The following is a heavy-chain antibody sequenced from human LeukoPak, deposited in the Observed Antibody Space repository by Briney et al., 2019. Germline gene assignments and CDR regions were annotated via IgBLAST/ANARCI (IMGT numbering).Heavy chain of an antibody. V-gene: IGHV3-48*03. J-gene: IGHJ4*02. Sequence: GGSLRLSCAASGFTFSSYEVNWVRQAPGKGLEWVSYISSSGSTIYYADSVKGRFTISRDNARNSLYLQMNSLRAEDTAVYYCARSLLYCSSSSCVFDYWGQGTLVTVSS. CDR3: ARSLLYCSSSSCVFDY. D-gene: IGHD2-2*01. CDR1: GFTFSSYE. CDR2: ISSSGSTI.